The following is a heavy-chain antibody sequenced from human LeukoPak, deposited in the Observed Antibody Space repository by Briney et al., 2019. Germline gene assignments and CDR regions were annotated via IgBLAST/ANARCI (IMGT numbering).Heavy chain of an antibody. CDR2: ISYSGYT. V-gene: IGHV4-59*01. CDR3: ARGRNDNGGMFFDS. D-gene: IGHD4-23*01. J-gene: IGHJ4*02. CDR1: GGSIRSYY. Sequence: PSETLSLTCTVSGGSIRSYYWSWLRQAPGKGLEWIGFISYSGYTSYSPSLKSRVAISVDTSKSQFSLRLSSMTAADTAIYYCARGRNDNGGMFFDSWAQGTLVTVSA.